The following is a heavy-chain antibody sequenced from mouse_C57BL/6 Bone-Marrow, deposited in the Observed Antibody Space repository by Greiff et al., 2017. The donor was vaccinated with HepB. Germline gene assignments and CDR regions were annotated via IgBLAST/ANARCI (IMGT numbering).Heavy chain of an antibody. D-gene: IGHD1-1*02. CDR2: IDPEDGET. J-gene: IGHJ2*01. V-gene: IGHV14-2*01. Sequence: VQLKESGAELVKPGASVKLSCTASGFNIKDYYMHWVKQRTEQGLEWIGRIDPEDGETKYAPKFQGKATITADTSSNTAYLQLSSLTSEYTAVYYCASRGILCENYFDYWGQGTTLTVSS. CDR1: GFNIKDYY. CDR3: ASRGILCENYFDY.